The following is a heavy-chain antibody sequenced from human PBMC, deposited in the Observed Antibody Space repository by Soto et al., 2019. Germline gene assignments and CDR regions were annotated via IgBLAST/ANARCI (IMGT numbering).Heavy chain of an antibody. V-gene: IGHV3-23*01. Sequence: EVQLLESGGGLVQPGGSLRLSCAASGFTFSTYAMNWVRQAPGKGLEWVSGISGSGDSTYYADSVKGRFTVSRDNFKNTLYMQTNSLRAEDTAVFYCAKERSSGWSFDYWGQGTLVTVSS. CDR3: AKERSSGWSFDY. CDR1: GFTFSTYA. D-gene: IGHD6-19*01. J-gene: IGHJ4*02. CDR2: ISGSGDST.